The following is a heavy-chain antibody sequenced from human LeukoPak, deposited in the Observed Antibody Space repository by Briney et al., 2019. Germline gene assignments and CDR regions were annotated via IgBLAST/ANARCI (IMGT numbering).Heavy chain of an antibody. CDR3: ASTYCSRATCYDGDMDV. Sequence: PGGSLRLSCAASGVTFSSDWMHWVREAPGKGVGWVSRISTIVTSTNYAHSVKPRFTISRDTAKNTVYLQINSLRAEDTAVYYCASTYCSRATCYDGDMDVWGQGTTVTVSS. V-gene: IGHV3-74*01. CDR1: GVTFSSDW. CDR2: ISTIVTST. J-gene: IGHJ6*02. D-gene: IGHD2-2*01.